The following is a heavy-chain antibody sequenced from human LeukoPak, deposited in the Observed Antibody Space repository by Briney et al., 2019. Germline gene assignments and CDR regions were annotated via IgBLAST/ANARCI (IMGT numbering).Heavy chain of an antibody. CDR2: ISSSSSYI. CDR3: ARNGSATIDKLGCDY. CDR1: GFTFSTYS. Sequence: GGSLRLSCAASGFTFSTYSMNWVRQAPGKGLEWVSFISSSSSYIYYADSVKGRFTISRDNAKNSLYLQMNSLRAEDTAVYYCARNGSATIDKLGCDYWGQGTLVTVSS. V-gene: IGHV3-21*01. J-gene: IGHJ4*02. D-gene: IGHD5-12*01.